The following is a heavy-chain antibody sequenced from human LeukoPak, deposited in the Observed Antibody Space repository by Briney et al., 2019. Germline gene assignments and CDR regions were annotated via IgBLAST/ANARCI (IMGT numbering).Heavy chain of an antibody. CDR2: VNRNGDST. CDR1: GFTFGDYG. V-gene: IGHV3-20*04. CDR3: ARSNKDYYVSYYLDV. Sequence: PGGSLRLSCAASGFTFGDYGMSWVRQAPGKGQEWVSGVNRNGDSTGYADSVKGRFAISRDNARNSLYLQMNSLRAEDTALYYCARSNKDYYVSYYLDVWAKGTTVTVSS. J-gene: IGHJ6*03.